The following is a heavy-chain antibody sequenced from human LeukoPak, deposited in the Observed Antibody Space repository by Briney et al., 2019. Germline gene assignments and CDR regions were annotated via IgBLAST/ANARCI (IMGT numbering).Heavy chain of an antibody. D-gene: IGHD2-21*01. J-gene: IGHJ4*02. Sequence: GGSLRLSCAASGFTFRNFAMAWVRQAPGKRLEWVSSITDTGDATGYTKSVKGRFTISRDNSKGTVWLQMNSLRAEDTAIYYCAKSDCGSDGCKLYNYWAQGTQVTVSS. CDR2: ITDTGDAT. V-gene: IGHV3-23*01. CDR1: GFTFRNFA. CDR3: AKSDCGSDGCKLYNY.